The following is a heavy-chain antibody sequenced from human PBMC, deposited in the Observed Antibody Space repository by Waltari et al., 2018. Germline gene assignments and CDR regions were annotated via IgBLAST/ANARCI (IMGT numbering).Heavy chain of an antibody. V-gene: IGHV3-23*01. CDR1: GFTFSSYA. D-gene: IGHD6-13*01. J-gene: IGHJ4*02. CDR2: ISGSGGST. CDR3: AKDPRIAAAVGGRLFDY. Sequence: EVQLLESGGGLVQPGGSLRLSCAASGFTFSSYAMSWVRQAPGQGLEWVSAISGSGGSTYYADSVKGRFTISRDNSKNTLYLQMNSLRAEDTAVYYCAKDPRIAAAVGGRLFDYWGQGTLVTVSS.